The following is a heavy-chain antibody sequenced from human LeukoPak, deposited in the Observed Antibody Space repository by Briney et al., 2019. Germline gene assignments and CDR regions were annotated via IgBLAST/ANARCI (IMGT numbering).Heavy chain of an antibody. CDR1: GGSISSYY. D-gene: IGHD3-10*01. J-gene: IGHJ5*02. CDR2: IYYTGST. Sequence: SETPSLTCTVSGGSISSYYWTWIRQPPGKRLEWIGYIYYTGSTNYNPSLKSRVTISVDTSKNQFSLKLSSVTAADTAVYYCARASDGSGSYFGWFDPWGQGTLVTVSS. V-gene: IGHV4-59*01. CDR3: ARASDGSGSYFGWFDP.